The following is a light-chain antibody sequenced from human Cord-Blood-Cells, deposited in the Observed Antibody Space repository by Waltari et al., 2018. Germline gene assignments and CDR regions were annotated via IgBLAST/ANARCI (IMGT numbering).Light chain of an antibody. CDR2: RAS. CDR3: QQYYSTPPGYT. V-gene: IGKV4-1*01. Sequence: DIVMTQSPDSMAVSLGLRATIHCNPRQSVVCSSNKTNYLAWYQKKPGQPPKHLIYRASTRESGVPDRFSSSGSGTDFTLTISSLQSEDVAVYSCQQYYSTPPGYTFGQGTKLEIK. J-gene: IGKJ2*01. CDR1: QSVVCSSNKTNY.